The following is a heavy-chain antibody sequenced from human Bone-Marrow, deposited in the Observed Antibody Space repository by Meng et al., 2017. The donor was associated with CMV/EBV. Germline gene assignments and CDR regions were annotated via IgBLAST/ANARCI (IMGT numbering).Heavy chain of an antibody. CDR1: GGSICSSSYY. CDR3: AREIRAVVPAAMPDDWFAP. D-gene: IGHD2-2*01. CDR2: NYYSGST. V-gene: IGHV4-39*07. J-gene: IGHJ5*02. Sequence: GSLRLSCIVSGGSICSSSYYWGWIRQPPGKGLGWIGSNYYSGSTYYNPSLKSRVTISVDTSKNQFSLKLSSVTAADSAVYYCAREIRAVVPAAMPDDWFAPWGQGTLVTVAS.